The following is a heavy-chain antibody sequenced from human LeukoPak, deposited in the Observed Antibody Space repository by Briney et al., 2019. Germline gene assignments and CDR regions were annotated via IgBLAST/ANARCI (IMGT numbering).Heavy chain of an antibody. CDR2: ISYDGSNK. D-gene: IGHD4-17*01. V-gene: IGHV3-30*04. J-gene: IGHJ4*02. CDR1: GFTFSSYA. CDR3: ARAGGSTVSHSDY. Sequence: GGSLRLSCAASGFTFSSYAMHWVRQAPGKGLEWVAVISYDGSNKYYADSVKGRFTISKDNAKNSLYLQMNSLRAEDTAVYYCARAGGSTVSHSDYWGQGTLVTVSS.